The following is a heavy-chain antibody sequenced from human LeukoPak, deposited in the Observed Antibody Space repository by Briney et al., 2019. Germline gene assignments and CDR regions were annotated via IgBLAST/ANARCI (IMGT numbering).Heavy chain of an antibody. Sequence: PGGSLRLSCAASGFTFSTYGMHWVRQATGKGLEWVAVISHDGSDKYYADSVKGRFTISRDNSKNTLYLQMNSLRAEDTAVYYCTKDFGYYYGSGSSYYFDYWGQGTLVTVSS. CDR2: ISHDGSDK. CDR3: TKDFGYYYGSGSSYYFDY. CDR1: GFTFSTYG. D-gene: IGHD3-10*01. V-gene: IGHV3-30*18. J-gene: IGHJ4*02.